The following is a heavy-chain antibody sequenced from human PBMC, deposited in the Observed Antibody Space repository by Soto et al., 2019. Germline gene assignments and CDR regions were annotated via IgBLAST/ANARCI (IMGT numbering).Heavy chain of an antibody. CDR2: IFHDGTA. D-gene: IGHD3-16*01. CDR3: ARLVYETRLDYLYFDF. CDR1: GVSISSGNW. J-gene: IGHJ4*02. Sequence: PSETLSLTCTVSGVSISSGNWWTCVRQSPRKGLEYIGEIFHDGTANYFPSFERRVAMSVDKSKNQFSLKLTPVTAADAAIYYCARLVYETRLDYLYFDFWGQGALVTVSS. V-gene: IGHV4-4*02.